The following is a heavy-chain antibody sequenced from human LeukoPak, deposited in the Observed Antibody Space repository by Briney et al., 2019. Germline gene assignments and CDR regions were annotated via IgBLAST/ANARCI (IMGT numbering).Heavy chain of an antibody. CDR1: GFTFSSYS. Sequence: GGSLRLSCAASGFTFSSYSMTWVRQAPGKGLEWVSYISSSGATIYSADSVKGRFTISRDNPKNSLYLQMNSLRAEDTALYYCAREVYYGSGSPRLDYWGQGTLVTVSS. J-gene: IGHJ4*02. CDR2: ISSSGATI. CDR3: AREVYYGSGSPRLDY. D-gene: IGHD3-10*01. V-gene: IGHV3-48*01.